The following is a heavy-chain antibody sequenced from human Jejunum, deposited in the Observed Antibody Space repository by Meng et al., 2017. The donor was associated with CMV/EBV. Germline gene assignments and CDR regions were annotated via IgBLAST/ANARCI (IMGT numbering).Heavy chain of an antibody. Sequence: QVQLMQSGAEVKEPGSSMKVSCHASGGSVNNYACNLVRKAPGQGLEWMGGIIAIFKTPNYAQKFQGRLTITADESTGTSYLELTSLTSEDTAVYYCARGFLNGYQPFDYWGQGTLVTVAS. V-gene: IGHV1-69*12. CDR3: ARGFLNGYQPFDY. D-gene: IGHD5-24*01. J-gene: IGHJ4*02. CDR1: GGSVNNYA. CDR2: IIAIFKTP.